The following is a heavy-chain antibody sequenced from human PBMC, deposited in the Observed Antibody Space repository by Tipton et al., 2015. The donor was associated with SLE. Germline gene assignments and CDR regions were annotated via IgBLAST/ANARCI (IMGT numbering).Heavy chain of an antibody. Sequence: TLSLTCTVSGGSISSYYWSWIRQPPGKGLEWIGYIYYSGTTNYNPSLKSRVTISVDTSKNQFSLRLSSVTAADTALYYCARLVAGFDYWGQGTLVTVSS. J-gene: IGHJ4*02. D-gene: IGHD2-15*01. CDR3: ARLVAGFDY. CDR2: IYYSGTT. CDR1: GGSISSYY. V-gene: IGHV4-59*07.